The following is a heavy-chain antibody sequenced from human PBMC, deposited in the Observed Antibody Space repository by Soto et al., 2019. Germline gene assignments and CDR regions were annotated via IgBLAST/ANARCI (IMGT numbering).Heavy chain of an antibody. J-gene: IGHJ3*02. D-gene: IGHD3-16*01. CDR1: GFPFSSYA. V-gene: IGHV3-23*01. CDR2: ISGSGGRT. CDR3: AKGGYYSLFDT. Sequence: EMQLLESGGGLVQPGGSLRLSCVASGFPFSSYAMSWVRQTPGKGLEWVSGISGSGGRTYYADSVKGRFTISRDNSNNTLSLQMHILSVEDTAVYFCAKGGYYSLFDTWGQGTVVTVSA.